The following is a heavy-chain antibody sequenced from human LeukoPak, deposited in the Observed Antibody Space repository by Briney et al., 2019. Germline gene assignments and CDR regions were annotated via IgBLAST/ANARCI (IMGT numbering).Heavy chain of an antibody. V-gene: IGHV4-59*01. Sequence: PSETLSLTCTVSGGSISSYYWSWIRQPPGKGLEWIGYIYYSGSTNYNPSPKSRVTISVDTSKNQFSLKLSSVTAADTAVYYCARLPRTYCGGDCYSYYFDY. CDR2: IYYSGST. J-gene: IGHJ4*01. D-gene: IGHD2-21*01. CDR3: ARLPRTYCGGDCYSYYFDY. CDR1: GGSISSYY.